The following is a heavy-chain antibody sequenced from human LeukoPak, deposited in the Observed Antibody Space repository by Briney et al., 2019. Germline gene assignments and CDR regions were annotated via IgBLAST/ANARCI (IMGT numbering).Heavy chain of an antibody. D-gene: IGHD4-11*01. CDR3: ARGTVTTYYYYYYGMDV. CDR1: GGSFSGYY. Sequence: SETLSLTCTVYGGSFSGYYWSWIRQPPGKGLEWIGEINHSGSTNYNPSLKSRVTISVDTSKNQFSLKLSSVTAADTAVYYCARGTVTTYYYYYYGMDVWGQGTTVTVSS. CDR2: INHSGST. V-gene: IGHV4-34*01. J-gene: IGHJ6*02.